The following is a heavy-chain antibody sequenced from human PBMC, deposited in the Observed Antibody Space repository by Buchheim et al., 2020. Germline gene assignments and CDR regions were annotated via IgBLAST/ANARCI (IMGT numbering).Heavy chain of an antibody. V-gene: IGHV3-48*03. CDR3: AKGSGRYCSGGSCYRLYYFDY. CDR2: ISSSGSTI. J-gene: IGHJ4*02. D-gene: IGHD2-15*01. CDR1: GFTFSSYE. Sequence: EVQLVESGGGLVQPGGSLRLSCAASGFTFSSYEMNWVRQAPGEGLEWVSYISSSGSTIYYADSVKGRFTISRDNSKNTLYLQMNSLRAEDTAVYYCAKGSGRYCSGGSCYRLYYFDYWGQGTL.